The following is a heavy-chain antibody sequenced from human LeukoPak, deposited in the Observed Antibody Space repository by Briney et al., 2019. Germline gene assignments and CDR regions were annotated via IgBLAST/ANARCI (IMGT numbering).Heavy chain of an antibody. CDR1: GFTFSSYG. J-gene: IGHJ4*02. V-gene: IGHV3-23*01. Sequence: GGSLRLSCAASGFTFSSYGMSWVRQAPGKGLERVSAISGSGGSTYYADSVKGRFTISRDNSKNTLYLQMNSLRAEDTAVYYCAKDQQWLVPGYWGQGTLVTVSS. D-gene: IGHD6-19*01. CDR2: ISGSGGST. CDR3: AKDQQWLVPGY.